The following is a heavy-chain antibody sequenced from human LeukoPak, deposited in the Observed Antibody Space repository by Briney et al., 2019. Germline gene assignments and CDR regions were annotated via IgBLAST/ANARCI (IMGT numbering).Heavy chain of an antibody. V-gene: IGHV4-59*02. CDR3: TKGYYEPFDS. Sequence: SETLSLTCSVSGASVSTLHCNWIRQPPGKGLEWLGNIYYPGTTKYNPSLKSRVTLSMDTSKNQFSLKLTSVTAADTAVYFCTKGYYEPFDSGGQGILVTVSS. CDR1: GASVSTLH. D-gene: IGHD3-16*01. CDR2: IYYPGTT. J-gene: IGHJ4*02.